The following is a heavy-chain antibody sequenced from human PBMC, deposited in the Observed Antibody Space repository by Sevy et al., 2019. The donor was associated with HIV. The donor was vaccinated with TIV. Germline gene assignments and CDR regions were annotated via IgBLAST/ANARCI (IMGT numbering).Heavy chain of an antibody. CDR3: ARDFHSGLWSLEGGAFDI. CDR2: IYSGGST. J-gene: IGHJ3*02. D-gene: IGHD2-21*01. V-gene: IGHV3-66*01. CDR1: GFTVSSNY. Sequence: GGSLRLSCAASGFTVSSNYMSWVRQAPGKGLEWVSVIYSGGSTYYADSVKGRFTISRDNSKNTLYLQMNSLRAEDTAVYYSARDFHSGLWSLEGGAFDIWGHGTMVTVSS.